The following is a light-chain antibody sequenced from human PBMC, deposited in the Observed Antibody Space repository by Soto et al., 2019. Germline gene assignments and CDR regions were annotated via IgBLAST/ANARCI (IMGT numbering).Light chain of an antibody. CDR1: QSVSSY. CDR3: QQYKDWPTT. CDR2: YAS. Sequence: EIVMTQSPATLSLSPGERATLSCRASQSVSSYLAWYQQKSGQAPRLLIYYASTRATGVPARCSGSGSGTDFTLTITSLQSEDFGVYYCQQYKDWPTTFGQGTKVDI. J-gene: IGKJ1*01. V-gene: IGKV3-15*01.